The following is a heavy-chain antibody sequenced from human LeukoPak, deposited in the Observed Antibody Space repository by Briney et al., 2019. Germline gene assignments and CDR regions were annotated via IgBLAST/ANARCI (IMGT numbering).Heavy chain of an antibody. J-gene: IGHJ4*02. CDR1: GFIFSSYS. V-gene: IGHV3-21*04. CDR2: ISSSSSYI. CDR3: AKDRNTDY. Sequence: GGSLRLSCVASGFIFSSYSMNWVRQAPGKGLEWVSSISSSSSYIYYADSVKGRFTISRDNSKNTLYLQMNSLRAEDTAVYYCAKDRNTDYWGQGTLVTVSS.